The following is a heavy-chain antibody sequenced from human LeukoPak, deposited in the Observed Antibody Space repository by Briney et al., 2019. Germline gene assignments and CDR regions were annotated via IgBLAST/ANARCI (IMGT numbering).Heavy chain of an antibody. CDR1: GYTFTSYY. D-gene: IGHD5-12*01. Sequence: ASVKVSCKASGYTFTSYYMHWVRQAPGQGLEWMGWISAYNGNTNYAQKLQSRVIMTTDTSTSTAYMELRSLRSDDTAVYYCARAAKWLRFFDYWGQGTLVTVSS. CDR3: ARAAKWLRFFDY. J-gene: IGHJ4*02. CDR2: ISAYNGNT. V-gene: IGHV1-18*04.